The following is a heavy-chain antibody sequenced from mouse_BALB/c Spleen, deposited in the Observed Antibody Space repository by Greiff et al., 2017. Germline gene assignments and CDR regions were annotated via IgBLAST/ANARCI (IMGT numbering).Heavy chain of an antibody. CDR2: ISTYYGDA. CDR1: GYTFTDYA. V-gene: IGHV1S137*01. J-gene: IGHJ4*01. CDR3: ARRAYYKAMDY. Sequence: QVQLQQSGAELVRPGVSVKISCKGSGYTFTDYAMHWVKQSHAKSLEWIGVISTYYGDASYNQKFKGKATMTVDKSSSTAYMELARLTSEDSAIYYCARRAYYKAMDYWGQGTSVTVSS. D-gene: IGHD2-12*01.